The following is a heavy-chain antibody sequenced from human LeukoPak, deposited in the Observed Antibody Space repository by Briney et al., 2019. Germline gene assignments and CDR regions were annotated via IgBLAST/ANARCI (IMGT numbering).Heavy chain of an antibody. V-gene: IGHV4-61*08. Sequence: SETLSLTCTVSGGSISSGGYYWSWIRQPPGKGLEWIGYIYYSGSTNYNPSLKSRATISVDTSKNQFSLKLSSVTAADTAVYYCARVDPDSSSTLEVFDYWGQGTLVTVSS. CDR3: ARVDPDSSSTLEVFDY. J-gene: IGHJ4*02. CDR1: GGSISSGGYY. D-gene: IGHD6-6*01. CDR2: IYYSGST.